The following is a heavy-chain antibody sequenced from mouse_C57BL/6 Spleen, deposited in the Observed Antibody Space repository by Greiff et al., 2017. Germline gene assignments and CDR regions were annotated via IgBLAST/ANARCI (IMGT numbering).Heavy chain of an antibody. CDR2: ISSGSSTI. J-gene: IGHJ2*01. Sequence: EVHLVESGGGLVKPGGSLKLSCAASGFTFSDYGMHWVRQAPETGLEWVAYISSGSSTIYYAATVKGRFTISRDNAKNTLFLQMTSLRSEDTAMYYCANSYYFDYWGQGTTLTVSS. V-gene: IGHV5-17*01. CDR3: ANSYYFDY. CDR1: GFTFSDYG.